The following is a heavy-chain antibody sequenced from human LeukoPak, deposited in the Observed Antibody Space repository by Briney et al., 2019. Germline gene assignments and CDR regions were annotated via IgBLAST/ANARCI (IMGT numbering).Heavy chain of an antibody. CDR2: IYYSGST. CDR1: GGSISSYY. Sequence: SETLSLTCTVSGGSISSYYWSWIRQPPGKGLEWIGYIYYSGSTNYNPSLKSRVTISVDTSKNQFSLKLSSVTAADTAVYYCARVNSNYLDSMDVWGQGTTVTVSS. J-gene: IGHJ6*02. D-gene: IGHD4-11*01. CDR3: ARVNSNYLDSMDV. V-gene: IGHV4-59*01.